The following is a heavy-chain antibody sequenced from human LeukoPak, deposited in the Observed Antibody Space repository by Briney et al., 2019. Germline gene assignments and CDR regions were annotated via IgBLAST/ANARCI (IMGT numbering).Heavy chain of an antibody. J-gene: IGHJ4*02. CDR3: AKGIAVAGEFDY. CDR1: GFTFSSYA. Sequence: GGSLRLSCAASGFTFSSYAMSWVRQAPGKGLEWVSAISGSGGSTYYADSVKGRFTISRDNSKNTLYLQMNSPRAEDTAVYYCAKGIAVAGEFDYWGQGTLVTVSS. D-gene: IGHD6-19*01. CDR2: ISGSGGST. V-gene: IGHV3-23*01.